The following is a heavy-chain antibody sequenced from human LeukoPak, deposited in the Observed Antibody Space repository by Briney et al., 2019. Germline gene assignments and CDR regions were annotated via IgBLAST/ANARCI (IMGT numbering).Heavy chain of an antibody. D-gene: IGHD5-12*01. J-gene: IGHJ6*04. CDR2: ITSAGGYT. Sequence: GGSLRLSCGASGFTFSDYSMNWVRQAPGKGLAWVASITSAGGYTYYADSVKGRFTISRDDAQNSLFLQMNSLRAEDTAVYYCARSGDSGYDKGDVWGKGTTVTVSS. CDR3: ARSGDSGYDKGDV. CDR1: GFTFSDYS. V-gene: IGHV3-21*01.